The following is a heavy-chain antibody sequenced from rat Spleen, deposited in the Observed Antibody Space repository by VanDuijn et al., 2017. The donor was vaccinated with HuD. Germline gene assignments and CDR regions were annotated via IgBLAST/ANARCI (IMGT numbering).Heavy chain of an antibody. V-gene: IGHV5-58*01. CDR2: ISSGGGGT. Sequence: EVQLVETGGGLVQPGRSLKLSCVASGFTFSNYWMYWIRQAPGKGLEWVSSISSGGGGTYYADSVEGRFTISRDNAKSTQSLQMDSLRSEDTAIYYCTRGYVMDAWGQGASVTVSS. CDR1: GFTFSNYW. J-gene: IGHJ4*01. CDR3: TRGYVMDA.